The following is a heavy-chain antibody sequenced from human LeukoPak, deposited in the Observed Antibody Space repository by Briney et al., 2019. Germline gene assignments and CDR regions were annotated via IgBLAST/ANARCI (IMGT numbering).Heavy chain of an antibody. CDR3: TTDRYYDNSELQFQH. D-gene: IGHD3-22*01. CDR2: IKRETDGGTI. Sequence: SGGSLRLSCAASGFTLNNAWMSWVRQAPGKGLEWLGRIKRETDGGTIDYAAPVKGRFTISRDDSRNALYLQMDSLKIEDTAVYYCTTDRYYDNSELQFQHWGQGTLVTVSS. V-gene: IGHV3-15*01. CDR1: GFTLNNAW. J-gene: IGHJ1*01.